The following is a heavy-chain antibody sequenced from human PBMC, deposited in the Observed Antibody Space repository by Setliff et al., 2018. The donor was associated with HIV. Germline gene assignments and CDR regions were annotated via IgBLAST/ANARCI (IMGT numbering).Heavy chain of an antibody. D-gene: IGHD2-15*01. CDR3: ARGKGRYCSGGSCYPNNWFDP. V-gene: IGHV1-2*02. J-gene: IGHJ5*02. CDR1: GYTFIDYF. CDR2: ISPNNGDT. Sequence: ASVKVSCKASGYTFIDYFMHWVRQAPGQGLGWMGWISPNNGDTNIPQRFRGRVTMTRDTSINTAYMELSGLRSDDTAVYYCARGKGRYCSGGSCYPNNWFDPWGQGTLVTVSS.